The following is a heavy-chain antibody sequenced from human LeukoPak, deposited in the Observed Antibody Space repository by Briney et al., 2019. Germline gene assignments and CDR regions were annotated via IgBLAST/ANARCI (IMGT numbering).Heavy chain of an antibody. D-gene: IGHD2-2*01. CDR2: ISGSGGLT. Sequence: PGGSLRLSCAVSGSIFSSYAMSWVRQAPGKGLEWVSVISGSGGLTYYADSVKGRFTISRDNSKNTLYLQMNSLRADGTAVYYCARDLRRDCSTTTCYAFDYWGQGTLVTVSS. CDR3: ARDLRRDCSTTTCYAFDY. J-gene: IGHJ4*02. CDR1: GSIFSSYA. V-gene: IGHV3-23*01.